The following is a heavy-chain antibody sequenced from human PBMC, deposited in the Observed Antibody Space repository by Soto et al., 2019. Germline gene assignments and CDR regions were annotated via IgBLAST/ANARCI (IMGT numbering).Heavy chain of an antibody. V-gene: IGHV3-30*18. J-gene: IGHJ4*02. CDR3: AKAPWRDSSSYLGY. CDR2: ISYDGSNK. D-gene: IGHD6-6*01. CDR1: GFTFSSYG. Sequence: SLRLSCAASGFTFSSYGMHWVRQAPGKGLEWVAVISYDGSNKYYADSVKGRFTISRDNSKNTLYLQMNSLRAEDTAVYYCAKAPWRDSSSYLGYWRQGTLVTVSS.